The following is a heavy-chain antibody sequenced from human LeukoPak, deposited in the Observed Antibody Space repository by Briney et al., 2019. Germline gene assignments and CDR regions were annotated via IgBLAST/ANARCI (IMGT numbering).Heavy chain of an antibody. V-gene: IGHV4-4*09. D-gene: IGHD3-3*01. CDR1: GASISDYF. CDR3: ARRFRTSATLHHDAYDI. Sequence: SETLPLTCTVSGASISDYFWGWIRHPPGKGLEWIGHIFGNVSPDYNPSLKSRVTITTDTSKNQFSLQLTSVTAADTAMYFCARRFRTSATLHHDAYDIWGQGTEVTVSS. CDR2: IFGNVSP. J-gene: IGHJ3*02.